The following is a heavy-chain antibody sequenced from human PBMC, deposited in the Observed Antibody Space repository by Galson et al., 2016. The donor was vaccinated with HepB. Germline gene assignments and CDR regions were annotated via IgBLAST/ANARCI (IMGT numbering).Heavy chain of an antibody. J-gene: IGHJ6*02. CDR3: ARDRSSWRLYYYYGMDV. Sequence: LRLSCAASGFTFSSYEMNWVRQAPGKGLEWVSYISSSGSTINYADSVKGRFTISRDNAKNSLYLQMNSLRAEDTAVYYCARDRSSWRLYYYYGMDVWGQGTTVTVSS. D-gene: IGHD6-13*01. V-gene: IGHV3-48*03. CDR2: ISSSGSTI. CDR1: GFTFSSYE.